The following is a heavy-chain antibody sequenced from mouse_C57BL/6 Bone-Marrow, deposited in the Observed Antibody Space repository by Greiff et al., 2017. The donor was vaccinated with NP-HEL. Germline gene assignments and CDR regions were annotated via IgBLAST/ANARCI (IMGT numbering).Heavy chain of an antibody. D-gene: IGHD2-4*01. CDR3: AIRYDYDGGFDY. V-gene: IGHV1-55*01. CDR2: IYPGSGST. CDR1: GYTFTSYW. Sequence: QVQLQQPGAELVKPGASVKMSCKASGYTFTSYWITWVKPRPGQGLEWIGDIYPGSGSTNYNEKFKSKATLTVDTSSSTAYMQLSSLTSADSAVYYCAIRYDYDGGFDYWGQGTTLTVSS. J-gene: IGHJ2*01.